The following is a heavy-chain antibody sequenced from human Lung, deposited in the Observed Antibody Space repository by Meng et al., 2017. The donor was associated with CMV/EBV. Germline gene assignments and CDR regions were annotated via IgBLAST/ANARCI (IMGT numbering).Heavy chain of an antibody. CDR1: TSYY. CDR3: ARDRGGYDFWSGYYFTGMDV. J-gene: IGHJ6*02. D-gene: IGHD3-3*01. Sequence: TSYYMHWMRQAPGQGLEWMGIINPSGGSTSYAQKFQDRVTMTRDTSTSTVYMELSSLRSEDTAVYYCARDRGGYDFWSGYYFTGMDVWGQGTTVTVSS. CDR2: INPSGGST. V-gene: IGHV1-46*01.